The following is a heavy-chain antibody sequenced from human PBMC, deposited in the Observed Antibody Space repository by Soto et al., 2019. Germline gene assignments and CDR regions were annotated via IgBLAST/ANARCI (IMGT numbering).Heavy chain of an antibody. Sequence: GASVKVSCKASGYFFASFSMHWVRQAPGQGLEWMGMINPSVGSTSYAQQFQGRVTMTRDTSTSTVYMELRSLRSEDTAVYYCARESAGRGDFESSGDFDYWGQGALVTVSS. D-gene: IGHD3-22*01. J-gene: IGHJ4*02. CDR1: GYFFASFS. CDR3: ARESAGRGDFESSGDFDY. CDR2: INPSVGST. V-gene: IGHV1-46*01.